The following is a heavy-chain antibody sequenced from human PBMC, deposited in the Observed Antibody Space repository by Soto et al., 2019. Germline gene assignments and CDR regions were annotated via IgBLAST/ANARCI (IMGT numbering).Heavy chain of an antibody. D-gene: IGHD6-13*01. CDR3: ASRGVSSSWGYYYYGMDV. CDR1: GGSFSGYY. V-gene: IGHV4-34*01. J-gene: IGHJ6*02. CDR2: INHSGST. Sequence: SETLSLTCAVYGGSFSGYYWSWIRQPPGKGLEWIGEINHSGSTNYNPSLKSRVTISVDTSKNQFSLKLSSVTAADTAVYYCASRGVSSSWGYYYYGMDVWGQGTTVTVSS.